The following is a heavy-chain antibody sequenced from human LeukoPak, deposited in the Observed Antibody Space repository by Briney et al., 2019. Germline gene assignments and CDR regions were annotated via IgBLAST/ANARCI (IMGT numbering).Heavy chain of an antibody. D-gene: IGHD6-13*01. V-gene: IGHV6-1*01. CDR3: ARDRLAAARPIYYYGMDV. CDR1: GDSVSSNSAA. Sequence: SQTLSLTCAISGDSVSSNSAAWNWIRQSPSRGLEWLGRTYYGSKWYNDYAVSVKSRITINPDTSKNQFSLQLNSVTPEDTAVYYCARDRLAAARPIYYYGMDVWGQGTTVTVSS. CDR2: TYYGSKWYN. J-gene: IGHJ6*02.